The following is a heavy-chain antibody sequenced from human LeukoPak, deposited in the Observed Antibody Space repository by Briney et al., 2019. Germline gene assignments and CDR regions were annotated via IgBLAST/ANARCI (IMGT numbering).Heavy chain of an antibody. Sequence: ASVKVSCKASGYTFTSYGISWVRQAPGQGLEWMGWISSYNGKTNYAQKLQGRVTMTTDTSTSTAYMELRSLRSDDTAVYYCARVNLGYCSSTSCSRAKYYYYYGMDVWGQGTTVTV. D-gene: IGHD2-2*01. CDR3: ARVNLGYCSSTSCSRAKYYYYYGMDV. J-gene: IGHJ6*02. V-gene: IGHV1-18*01. CDR2: ISSYNGKT. CDR1: GYTFTSYG.